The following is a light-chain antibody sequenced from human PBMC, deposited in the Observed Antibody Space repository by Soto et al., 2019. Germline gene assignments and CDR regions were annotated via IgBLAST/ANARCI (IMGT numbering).Light chain of an antibody. CDR2: DTS. CDR1: QSISSSY. J-gene: IGKJ4*01. V-gene: IGKV3-11*01. Sequence: EILLTQSPGTLSLSAGEGATLSCRTSQSISSSYLAWYQQKPGQAPRLLIYDTSNRATGIPVRFSGSGSGTDFTLTISSLEPEDFAVYYCQQRSSWPLTFGGGTKVEI. CDR3: QQRSSWPLT.